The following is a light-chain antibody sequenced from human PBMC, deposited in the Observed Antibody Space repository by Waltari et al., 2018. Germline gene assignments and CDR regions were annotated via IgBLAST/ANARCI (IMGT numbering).Light chain of an antibody. J-gene: IGKJ4*01. CDR1: QGIRTY. V-gene: IGKV1-9*01. Sequence: DIQLTQSPSFLSASVGDRVTITCRASQGIRTYLAWYQQKQGKAPKLLIYAASSLQSGVPSRFSGGGSGTHFTLTISSLQPEDFASYHCQQLNSYPLTFGGGTKVEIK. CDR3: QQLNSYPLT. CDR2: AAS.